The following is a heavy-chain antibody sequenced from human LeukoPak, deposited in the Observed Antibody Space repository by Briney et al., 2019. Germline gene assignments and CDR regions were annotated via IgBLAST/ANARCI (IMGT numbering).Heavy chain of an antibody. V-gene: IGHV3-30-3*01. J-gene: IGHJ4*02. CDR1: GFTFSSYA. Sequence: GGSLRLPCAASGFTFSSYAMHWVRQAPGKGLEWVAVISYDGSNKYYADSVKGRFTISRDNSKNTLYLQMNSLRAEDTAVYYCARVPSGIAAFDYWGQGTLVTVSS. CDR2: ISYDGSNK. D-gene: IGHD6-25*01. CDR3: ARVPSGIAAFDY.